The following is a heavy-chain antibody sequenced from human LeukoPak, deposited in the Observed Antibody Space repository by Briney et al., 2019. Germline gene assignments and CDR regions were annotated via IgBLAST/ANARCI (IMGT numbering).Heavy chain of an antibody. V-gene: IGHV3-49*04. CDR1: GLTFGDSS. J-gene: IGHJ4*02. CDR2: IKSEAYGGTT. D-gene: IGHD5-18*01. Sequence: GGSLRLSCTASGLTFGDSSMSWVRQAPGKGLEWVGFIKSEAYGGTTECAASAKGRFTISRDDSKSIAYLQMNSLQTDDTAVYYCTTSLKSRVFIYVDWGQGTLVTVSS. CDR3: TTSLKSRVFIYVD.